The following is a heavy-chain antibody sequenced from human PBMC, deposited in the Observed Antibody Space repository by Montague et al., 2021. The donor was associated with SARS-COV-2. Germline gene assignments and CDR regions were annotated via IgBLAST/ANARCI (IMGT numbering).Heavy chain of an antibody. CDR3: ARVRITMIIVVTYFDY. CDR2: IDYSGXT. V-gene: IGHV4-31*03. J-gene: IGHJ4*02. CDR1: GGSISSGGYY. Sequence: TLSLTCTVAGGSISSGGYYWSWIRQHPGRGLEWIGYIDYSGXTXYXXXXKXRVTISVDTSKNQFSLKLSSVTAADTAVYYCARVRITMIIVVTYFDYWGQGTLVTVSS. D-gene: IGHD3-22*01.